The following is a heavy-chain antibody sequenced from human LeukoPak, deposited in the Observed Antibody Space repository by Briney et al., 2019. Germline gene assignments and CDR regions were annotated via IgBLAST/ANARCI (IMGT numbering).Heavy chain of an antibody. CDR3: ARVEYSYGYVDY. V-gene: IGHV4-39*07. D-gene: IGHD5-18*01. CDR2: IYYSGST. CDR1: GGSISSSSYY. J-gene: IGHJ4*02. Sequence: SETLSLTCTVSGGSISSSSYYWGWIRQPPGKGLEWIGTIYYSGSTYYNPSLKSRVTISVDTSKNQFSLKLSSVTAADTAVYCCARVEYSYGYVDYWGQGTLVTVSS.